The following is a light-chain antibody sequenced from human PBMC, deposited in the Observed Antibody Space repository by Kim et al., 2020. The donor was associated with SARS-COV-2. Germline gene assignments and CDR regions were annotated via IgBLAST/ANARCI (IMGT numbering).Light chain of an antibody. CDR1: QSVSSSY. J-gene: IGKJ1*01. CDR3: QPYGSSLWT. Sequence: SPVESATRSCRASQSVSSSYLAWYQQKPGQAPRLLIYGASSRATGIPDRFSGSVSGTDFTLTISRLEPEDFAVYYCQPYGSSLWTFGQGTKVDIK. CDR2: GAS. V-gene: IGKV3-20*01.